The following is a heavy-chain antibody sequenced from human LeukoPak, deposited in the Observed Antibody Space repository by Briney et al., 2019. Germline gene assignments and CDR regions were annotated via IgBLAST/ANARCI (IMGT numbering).Heavy chain of an antibody. J-gene: IGHJ4*02. Sequence: SETLSLTCTVAGGSISNYYWSWIRQPAGKGLEWIGRIYTSGSTTYNPSLKSRVTMSIDASKSQLSLKVSSVTAADTAVYYCARDSGPRFDYWGQGTLVTVSS. CDR2: IYTSGST. V-gene: IGHV4-4*07. D-gene: IGHD6-19*01. CDR3: ARDSGPRFDY. CDR1: GGSISNYY.